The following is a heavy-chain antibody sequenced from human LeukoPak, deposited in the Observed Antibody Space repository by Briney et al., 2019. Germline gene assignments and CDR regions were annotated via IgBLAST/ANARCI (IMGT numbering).Heavy chain of an antibody. Sequence: SETLSLTCTVSGGSISSYYWSWIRQPPGKGLEWIGYIYYSGSTNYNPSLKSRVTISVDTSKNQFSLKLSSVTAADTAVYYCARDLTKGTMVRGVNWFDPWGQGTLVTVSS. D-gene: IGHD3-10*01. CDR2: IYYSGST. CDR3: ARDLTKGTMVRGVNWFDP. V-gene: IGHV4-59*12. J-gene: IGHJ5*02. CDR1: GGSISSYY.